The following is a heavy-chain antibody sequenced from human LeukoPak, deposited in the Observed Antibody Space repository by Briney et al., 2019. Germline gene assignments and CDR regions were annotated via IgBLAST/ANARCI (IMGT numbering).Heavy chain of an antibody. V-gene: IGHV4-59*12. Sequence: PSETLSLTCTGSISSYYWSWIRQPPGKGLEWIGYIYYTGSTNYSPSLKSRVTISVDTSKNQFSLKLTSVTAADTAVYYCARGEDGTGDYRPTYFDSWGQGTLVTVSS. CDR3: ARGEDGTGDYRPTYFDS. CDR1: SISSYY. J-gene: IGHJ4*02. CDR2: IYYTGST. D-gene: IGHD4-17*01.